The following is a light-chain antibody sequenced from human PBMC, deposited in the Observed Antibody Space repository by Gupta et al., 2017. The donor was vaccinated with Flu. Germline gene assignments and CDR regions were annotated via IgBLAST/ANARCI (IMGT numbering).Light chain of an antibody. CDR2: GSN. Sequence: IGSNTVNWYQQVPGTSPKLLIYGSNQRPSGVPDRFAGSKSGTSASLAISGLQSEDEADYYCAAWDDSLNGHYVFGTGTKVTVL. J-gene: IGLJ1*01. CDR1: IGSNT. V-gene: IGLV1-44*01. CDR3: AAWDDSLNGHYV.